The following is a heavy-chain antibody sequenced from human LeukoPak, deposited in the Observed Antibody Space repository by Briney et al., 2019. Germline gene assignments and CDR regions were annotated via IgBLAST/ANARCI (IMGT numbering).Heavy chain of an antibody. CDR2: INPSGGST. D-gene: IGHD1-14*01. J-gene: IGHJ6*02. V-gene: IGHV1-46*01. CDR1: GYTFTSYY. Sequence: ASVKVSCKASGYTFTSYYMHWVRQAPGQGLEWMGIINPSGGSTSYAQKFQGRVTMTRDTSTSTVYMELSSLRSEDTAVYYCARERESGINSGPHTYGMDVWGQGTTVTVSS. CDR3: ARERESGINSGPHTYGMDV.